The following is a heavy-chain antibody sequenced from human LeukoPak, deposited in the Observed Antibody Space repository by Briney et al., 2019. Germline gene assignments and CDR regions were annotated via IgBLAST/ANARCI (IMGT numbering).Heavy chain of an antibody. V-gene: IGHV1-46*01. J-gene: IGHJ4*02. D-gene: IGHD6-13*01. CDR2: INPSGGST. CDR3: ARSSIIAAAGPYYFDY. CDR1: GYTFTSYY. Sequence: ASVKVSCKASGYTFTSYYMHWVRQAPGQGLEWMGIINPSGGSTSYAQKFQGRVTMTRDTSTSTAYMELSSLRSEDTAVYYCARSSIIAAAGPYYFDYWGQGTLVTVSS.